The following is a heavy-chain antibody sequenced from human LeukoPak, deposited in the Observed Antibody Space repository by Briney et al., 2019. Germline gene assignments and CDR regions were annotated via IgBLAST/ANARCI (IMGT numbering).Heavy chain of an antibody. D-gene: IGHD7-27*01. CDR1: GGTFSSYA. J-gene: IGHJ5*02. CDR3: ARDLLTGEYNWFDP. CDR2: IIPIFGTA. Sequence: ASVKVSCKASGGTFSSYAISWVRQAPGQGLEWMGGIIPIFGTANYAQKFQGRVTITADKSTSTAYMELSSLRSEDTAVYYCARDLLTGEYNWFDPWGQGTLVTVSS. V-gene: IGHV1-69*06.